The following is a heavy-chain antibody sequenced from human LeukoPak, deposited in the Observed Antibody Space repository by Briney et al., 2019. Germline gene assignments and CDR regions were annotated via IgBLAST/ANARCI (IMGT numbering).Heavy chain of an antibody. V-gene: IGHV1-18*01. CDR1: GYTFINYG. J-gene: IGHJ6*03. Sequence: ASVKVSCKASGYTFINYGISWVRQAPGQGLEWMGWITAYNGNTKYAQKFQGRVTMTTDTSTSTAYMELRSLRSDDTAVYYCARGVLDATYYYYYYMDVWGKGTTVTV. D-gene: IGHD2-8*02. CDR3: ARGVLDATYYYYYYMDV. CDR2: ITAYNGNT.